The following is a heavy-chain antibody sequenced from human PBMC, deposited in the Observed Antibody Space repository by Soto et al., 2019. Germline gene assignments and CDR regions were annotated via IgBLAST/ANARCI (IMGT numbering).Heavy chain of an antibody. J-gene: IGHJ4*02. CDR1: GYTFTSYA. D-gene: IGHD5-12*01. V-gene: IGHV1-3*01. CDR3: ARGGEGYNVGDVY. Sequence: ASVKVSCKASGYTFTSYAMHWVRQAPGQGLEWMGWINAGNGNTKYSQKFQGRVTITRDTSASTAYMELSSLRSDDTAVYYCARGGEGYNVGDVYWGQGTPVTVSS. CDR2: INAGNGNT.